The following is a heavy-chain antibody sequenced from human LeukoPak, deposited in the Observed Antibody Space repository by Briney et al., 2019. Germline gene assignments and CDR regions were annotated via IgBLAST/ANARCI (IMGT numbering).Heavy chain of an antibody. CDR3: ARIPSGDVDTAMVMYYHYGMDV. D-gene: IGHD5-18*01. CDR1: GGTFSSHT. CDR2: IIPLFGIV. J-gene: IGHJ6*02. V-gene: IGHV1-69*02. Sequence: SVKVSCKASGGTFSSHTISWVRQAPEQGLEWMGRIIPLFGIVNYAQKFQDRVTITADKSTSTAYMEVSSLRSEDTAVYYCARIPSGDVDTAMVMYYHYGMDVWGQGTTVTISS.